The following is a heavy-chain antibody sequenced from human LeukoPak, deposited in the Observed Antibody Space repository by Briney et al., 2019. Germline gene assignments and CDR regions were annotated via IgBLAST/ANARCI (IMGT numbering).Heavy chain of an antibody. Sequence: SQTLSLTCTVSGGSISSVCYYWSWILQQPGKGLEWIGYIYLSGSTYCIPSLKSGVTISVDRLKSVFSLKLSFVTAADAAVYYCARGGIVARFDYWGQGTLVNVSS. CDR3: ARGGIVARFDY. J-gene: IGHJ4*02. V-gene: IGHV4-30-2*01. CDR1: GGSISSVCYY. CDR2: IYLSGST. D-gene: IGHD1-26*01.